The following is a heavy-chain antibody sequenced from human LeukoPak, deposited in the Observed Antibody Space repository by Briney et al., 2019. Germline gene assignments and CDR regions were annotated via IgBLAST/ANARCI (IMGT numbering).Heavy chain of an antibody. J-gene: IGHJ4*02. V-gene: IGHV1-24*01. CDR2: FDPEDGET. D-gene: IGHD4-17*01. CDR3: ATDGGSYGDYAD. CDR1: GYTLTELS. Sequence: ASVKVSCKVSGYTLTELSMHWVRQAPGKGLEWMGGFDPEDGETIYAQKFQGRVTMTEDTSTDTAYMELSSLGSEDTAVYYCATDGGSYGDYADWGQGTLVTVSS.